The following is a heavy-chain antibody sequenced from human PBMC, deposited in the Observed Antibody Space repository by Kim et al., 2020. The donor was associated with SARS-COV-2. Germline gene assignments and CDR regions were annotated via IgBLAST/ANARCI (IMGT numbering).Heavy chain of an antibody. Sequence: ATAYAASVTGRFTISRDDSKNTAYLQMNSLKTEDTAVYYCTRLVGGYGSGWGQGTLVTVSS. D-gene: IGHD3-10*01. V-gene: IGHV3-73*01. CDR3: TRLVGGYGSG. J-gene: IGHJ4*02. CDR2: AT.